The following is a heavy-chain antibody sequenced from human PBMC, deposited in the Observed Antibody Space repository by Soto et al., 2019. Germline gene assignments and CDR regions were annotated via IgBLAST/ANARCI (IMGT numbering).Heavy chain of an antibody. CDR3: ARDDGGEGDQAEYFQH. J-gene: IGHJ1*01. V-gene: IGHV1-69*01. CDR2: IIPIFGTA. CDR1: GGTFSSYA. Sequence: QVQLVQSGAEVKKPGSSVKVSCKASGGTFSSYAISWVRQAPGQGLEWMGGIIPIFGTANYAQKFQGRVTITADESTSTAYMELSSLRSEDPAVYYCARDDGGEGDQAEYFQHWGQGTLVTVSS. D-gene: IGHD3-10*01.